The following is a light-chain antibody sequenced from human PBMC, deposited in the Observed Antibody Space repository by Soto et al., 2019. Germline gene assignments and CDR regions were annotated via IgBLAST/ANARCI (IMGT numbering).Light chain of an antibody. V-gene: IGKV4-1*01. Sequence: DIVMTQSPDSLAASLGERATINCKSSQSVLYSSNNKNFLAWYQQKPGQPPKLLIYWASTRESGVPDRFSGSGSGIDFTLTISSLQAEDVAVYYCQQFYITPLTFGGGTKVEIK. CDR2: WAS. CDR3: QQFYITPLT. CDR1: QSVLYSSNNKNF. J-gene: IGKJ4*01.